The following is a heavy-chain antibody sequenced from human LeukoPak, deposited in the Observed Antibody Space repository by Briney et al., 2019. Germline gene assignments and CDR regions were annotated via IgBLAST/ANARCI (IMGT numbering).Heavy chain of an antibody. V-gene: IGHV4-39*07. CDR3: ASVRGYSSGWYASGFDP. D-gene: IGHD6-19*01. J-gene: IGHJ5*02. CDR2: IYYTEST. CDR1: GGSIISSSHY. Sequence: SETLSLTCTVSGGSIISSSHYWGWIRQPPGKGPEWIGSIYYTESTNYDPSLKSRATISLDTSKNQFSLKLTSVTAADTAVYYCASVRGYSSGWYASGFDPWGQGTLVTVSS.